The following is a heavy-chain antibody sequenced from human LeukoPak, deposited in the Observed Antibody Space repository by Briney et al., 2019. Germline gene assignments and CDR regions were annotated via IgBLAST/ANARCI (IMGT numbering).Heavy chain of an antibody. CDR2: IYGDGTI. V-gene: IGHV4-4*07. J-gene: IGHJ5*02. D-gene: IGHD3-10*01. CDR1: GGSSSKQY. Sequence: SETLSLTCTVSGGSSSKQYWTWVRQSAGKGLEWIGRIYGDGTITYNPSLTSRVTRSLDTSKNQFSLRLTSVTAAATAMYYCTRDSGTTGEVKFDPWGQGTLVTVSS. CDR3: TRDSGTTGEVKFDP.